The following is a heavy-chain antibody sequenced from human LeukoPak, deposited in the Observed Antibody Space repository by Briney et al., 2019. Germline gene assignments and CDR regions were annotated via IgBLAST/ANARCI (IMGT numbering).Heavy chain of an antibody. Sequence: QTGGSLRLSFAASGFTVSSNYMSWVRQAPGKGLEWVSVIYSGGSTYYADSVKGRFTISRDNAKNTLYLQMNSLRAEDTAVYYCARDWSGTNGLDLWGQGTLVTVSS. V-gene: IGHV3-53*01. CDR1: GFTVSSNY. J-gene: IGHJ5*02. D-gene: IGHD3-3*01. CDR2: IYSGGST. CDR3: ARDWSGTNGLDL.